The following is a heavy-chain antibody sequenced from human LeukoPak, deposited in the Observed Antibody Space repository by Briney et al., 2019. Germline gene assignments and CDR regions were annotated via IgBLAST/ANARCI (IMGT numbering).Heavy chain of an antibody. J-gene: IGHJ4*02. CDR1: GGSISGYY. V-gene: IGHV4-59*01. D-gene: IGHD2-15*01. Sequence: PSETLSLTCTVSGGSISGYYWSWIRQPPGKGLEWIGYIYYTGGTIFNPSLESRVTMSVDTSQNQFSLKLSSVTAADTAVYYCARGVAAPYYFDYWGQGTLVTVSS. CDR2: IYYTGGT. CDR3: ARGVAAPYYFDY.